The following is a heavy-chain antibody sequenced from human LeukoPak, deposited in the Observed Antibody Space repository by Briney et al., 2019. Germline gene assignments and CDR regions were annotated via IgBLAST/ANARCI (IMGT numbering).Heavy chain of an antibody. D-gene: IGHD5-18*01. CDR2: ISDDGSKE. J-gene: IGHJ4*02. CDR3: AKALVDTSMVSVDY. V-gene: IGHV3-30*18. Sequence: GGSLRLSCAASGFIFSNYGIHWVRQAPGKGLEWVAVISDDGSKEYYADSLKGRFTMTRDNSKNTVFLQMNSLRAEDTAIYYCAKALVDTSMVSVDYWGQGTLVTVSS. CDR1: GFIFSNYG.